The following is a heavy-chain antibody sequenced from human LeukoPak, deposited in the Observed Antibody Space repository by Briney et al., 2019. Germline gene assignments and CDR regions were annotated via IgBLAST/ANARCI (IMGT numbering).Heavy chain of an antibody. CDR1: GFTFSSYA. J-gene: IGHJ2*01. Sequence: GGSLRLSCAASGFTFSSYAMSWVRQAPGKGLEWVSAISGSGGSTYYADSVKGRFTISRDNSKNTLYLQMNSLRAEDTAVYYCARGQWLPGRLWYFDLWGRGTLVTVSS. CDR3: ARGQWLPGRLWYFDL. D-gene: IGHD6-19*01. V-gene: IGHV3-23*01. CDR2: ISGSGGST.